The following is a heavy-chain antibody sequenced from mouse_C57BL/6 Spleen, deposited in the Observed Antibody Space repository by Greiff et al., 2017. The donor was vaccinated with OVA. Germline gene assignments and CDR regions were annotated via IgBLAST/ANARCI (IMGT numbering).Heavy chain of an antibody. Sequence: EVLLVESGGGLVQPGGSLKLSCAASGFTFSDYYMYWVRQTPEKRLEWVAYLSNGGGSTSYPATVKGRFTISRDNAKNTLYLQMILLKSEDTAMYYCARQRAFYAMDYWGQGTSVTVSS. J-gene: IGHJ4*01. V-gene: IGHV5-12*01. CDR2: LSNGGGST. CDR3: ARQRAFYAMDY. D-gene: IGHD3-3*01. CDR1: GFTFSDYY.